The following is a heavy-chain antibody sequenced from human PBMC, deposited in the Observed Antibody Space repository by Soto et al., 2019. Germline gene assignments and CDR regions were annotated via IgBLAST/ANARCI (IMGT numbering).Heavy chain of an antibody. CDR2: ISGSGGST. V-gene: IGHV3-23*01. Sequence: EVQLLESGGGLVQPGGSLRLSCTASGFTFNTYAMSWVRQAPGKGLEWVSSISGSGGSTYYADSVKGLFTISRDNSKNTLYLQMNSLSADDTAVYYCAKRAELDFWSGEGYWGQGTLVAVSS. CDR1: GFTFNTYA. J-gene: IGHJ4*02. CDR3: AKRAELDFWSGEGY. D-gene: IGHD3-3*01.